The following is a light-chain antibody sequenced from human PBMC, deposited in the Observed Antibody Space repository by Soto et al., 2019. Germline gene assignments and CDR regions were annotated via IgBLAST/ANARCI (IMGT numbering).Light chain of an antibody. CDR3: SSYTSSSTVI. Sequence: QSALTQPASVSGSPGQSITISCTGTSSDVGGYTYVSWYQQHPGKAPKFIIYDVSNRPSGVSNRFSGSKSGNTASLTSSGLQAEDEADYYCSSYTSSSTVIFGGGTKLTVL. CDR2: DVS. V-gene: IGLV2-14*03. J-gene: IGLJ2*01. CDR1: SSDVGGYTY.